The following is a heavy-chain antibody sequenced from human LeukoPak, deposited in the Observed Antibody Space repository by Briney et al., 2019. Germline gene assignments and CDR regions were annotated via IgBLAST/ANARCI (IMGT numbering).Heavy chain of an antibody. CDR3: ARDRSYDFWSGYSTPDY. J-gene: IGHJ4*02. Sequence: AGGSLRLSCAASGFTVSSNSMSWVRQAPGKGLEWVSVIFSGGTTYYTDSVKGRFTVSRDNSKNTLYLQTNSLRAEDTAVYYCARDRSYDFWSGYSTPDYWGQGTLVTVSS. CDR1: GFTVSSNS. CDR2: IFSGGTT. D-gene: IGHD3-3*01. V-gene: IGHV3-66*01.